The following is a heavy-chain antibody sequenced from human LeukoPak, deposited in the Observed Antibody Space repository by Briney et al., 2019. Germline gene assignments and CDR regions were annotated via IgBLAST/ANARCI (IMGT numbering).Heavy chain of an antibody. CDR2: INAGNGNT. CDR1: GYTFTSYA. D-gene: IGHD6-13*01. J-gene: IGHJ6*02. CDR3: ARIGYSSTNYYYGMDV. V-gene: IGHV1-3*01. Sequence: ASVTVSFTASGYTFTSYAMHWVRQAPGQRLEWMGWINAGNGNTKYSQKFQGRVTITRDTSASTAYMELSSLRSEDTAVYYCARIGYSSTNYYYGMDVWGQGTTVTVSS.